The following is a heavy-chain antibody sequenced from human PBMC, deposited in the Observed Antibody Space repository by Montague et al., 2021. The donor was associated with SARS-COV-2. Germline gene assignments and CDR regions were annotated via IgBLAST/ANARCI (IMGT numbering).Heavy chain of an antibody. D-gene: IGHD6-19*01. CDR2: IYYSGST. Sequence: SETLSLTCTVSGGSISSSIYYWGWLRPPPGKVLEWIGSIYYSGSTYYXPSLKSPVTISVDTSKNPFSLKLSSVTAAATAVYYCARSLGQWLVWGYCFDYWGQGTLVTVSS. CDR1: GGSISSSIYY. V-gene: IGHV4-39*01. J-gene: IGHJ4*02. CDR3: ARSLGQWLVWGYCFDY.